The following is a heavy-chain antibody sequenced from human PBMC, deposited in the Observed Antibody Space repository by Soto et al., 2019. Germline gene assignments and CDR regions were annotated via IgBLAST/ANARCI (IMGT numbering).Heavy chain of an antibody. CDR1: GYTFTSYG. D-gene: IGHD3-10*01. CDR3: ARGRSSSVAHFDY. V-gene: IGHV1-18*01. CDR2: IIAYNGNT. Sequence: ASVKVSCKASGYTFTSYGLNWVRQAPGQGLEWMGWIIAYNGNTNYAQKFQGRVIMTTDTSPSTAYLELRSLRSDDTAVYYCARGRSSSVAHFDYWGQGSLVTVSS. J-gene: IGHJ4*02.